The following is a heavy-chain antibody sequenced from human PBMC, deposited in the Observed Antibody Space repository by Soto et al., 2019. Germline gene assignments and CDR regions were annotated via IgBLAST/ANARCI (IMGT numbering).Heavy chain of an antibody. CDR3: TRITSLAGVY. CDR1: GFTFNNYW. V-gene: IGHV3-7*05. D-gene: IGHD3-10*01. J-gene: IGHJ4*02. CDR2: IKQDGNEK. Sequence: EVQLVESGGALVQPGGSLRLSCAVSGFTFNNYWMSWVCQAPGKGLEWVANIKQDGNEKYYVDSVKGRFTISRDSAKNSLYLQMNSLRAEDTAVYYCTRITSLAGVYWGQGTLVTVSS.